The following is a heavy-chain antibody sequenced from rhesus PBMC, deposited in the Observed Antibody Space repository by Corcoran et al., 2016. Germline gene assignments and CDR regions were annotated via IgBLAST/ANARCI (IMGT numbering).Heavy chain of an antibody. J-gene: IGHJ4*01. CDR2: IYGNSAST. D-gene: IGHD1-26*01. Sequence: QVQLQQWGEGLVKPSETLSLTCAVYGGSVSGYYYWSWIRQPPGKGLEWIGYIYGNSASTNYNPSLKNRVTISIETSKTQFFLKLRSVTAADTAVYYCARDGRITGTTTFDYWGQGVLVTVSS. CDR3: ARDGRITGTTTFDY. CDR1: GGSVSGYYY. V-gene: IGHV4-73*01.